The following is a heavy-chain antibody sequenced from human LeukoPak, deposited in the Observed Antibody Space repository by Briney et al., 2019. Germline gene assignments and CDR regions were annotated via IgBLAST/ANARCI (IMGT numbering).Heavy chain of an antibody. CDR1: GFTFNSYA. Sequence: GGSLRLSCAASGFTFNSYAMSWVRQAPGKGLEWVAAISGSGGSTYYADSVKGRFTISRDNSKNTLYLQMNSLRAEDTAVYYCAKAQKAWELLHDFDYWGQGTLVTVSS. CDR2: ISGSGGST. D-gene: IGHD1-26*01. CDR3: AKAQKAWELLHDFDY. J-gene: IGHJ4*02. V-gene: IGHV3-23*01.